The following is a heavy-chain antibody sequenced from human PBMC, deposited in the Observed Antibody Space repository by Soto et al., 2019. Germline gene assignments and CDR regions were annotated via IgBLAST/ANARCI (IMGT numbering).Heavy chain of an antibody. CDR1: GYTFTSYD. D-gene: IGHD1-1*01. V-gene: IGHV1-8*01. Sequence: VKVSCKASGYTFTSYDINWVRQATGQGLEWMGWMNPNSGNTGYAQKFQGRVTMTRNTSISTAYMELSSLRSEDTAVYYCARAQLERRAGYYYYYGMDVWGQGTTVTVSS. J-gene: IGHJ6*02. CDR2: MNPNSGNT. CDR3: ARAQLERRAGYYYYYGMDV.